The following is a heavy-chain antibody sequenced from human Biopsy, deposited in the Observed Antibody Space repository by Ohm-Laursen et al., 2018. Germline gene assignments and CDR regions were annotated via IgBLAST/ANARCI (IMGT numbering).Heavy chain of an antibody. CDR3: ARGEGSSWFDP. Sequence: SVKVSCKASGDSFTSYAIGWVRHAPGQGLEWMGGIIPIPNVATYAQKFQGRITITADESTSTAYMELNSLTSDDTAVYFCARGEGSSWFDPWGHGTLVTVSS. CDR2: IIPIPNVA. J-gene: IGHJ5*02. V-gene: IGHV1-69*10. D-gene: IGHD1-26*01. CDR1: GDSFTSYA.